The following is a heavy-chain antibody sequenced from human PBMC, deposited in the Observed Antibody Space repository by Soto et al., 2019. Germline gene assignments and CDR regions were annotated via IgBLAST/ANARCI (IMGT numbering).Heavy chain of an antibody. Sequence: SVTCTVSGGSISSSDSDWGWIRRPPGKGLEWVGTIDYSGGTTYNPSLESRVTISVDTSKHQFSLRLSFVTAADTAVYYCARLTPLYAAEITRLTPGGQAALITVSS. V-gene: IGHV4-39*01. CDR3: ARLTPLYAAEITRLTP. D-gene: IGHD3-10*01. CDR1: GGSISSSDSD. J-gene: IGHJ5*02. CDR2: IDYSGGT.